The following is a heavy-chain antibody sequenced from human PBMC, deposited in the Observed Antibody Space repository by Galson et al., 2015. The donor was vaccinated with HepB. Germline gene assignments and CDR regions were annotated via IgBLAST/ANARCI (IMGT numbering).Heavy chain of an antibody. CDR1: GFTFSSYS. D-gene: IGHD2-2*01. J-gene: IGHJ4*02. V-gene: IGHV3-21*01. Sequence: SLRLSCAASGFTFSSYSMNWVRQAPGKGLEWVSSISSSSSYIYYADSVKGRFTISRDNAKNSLYLQMNSLRAEDTAVYYCATYCSSTSCFSGAYWGQGTLVTVSS. CDR2: ISSSSSYI. CDR3: ATYCSSTSCFSGAY.